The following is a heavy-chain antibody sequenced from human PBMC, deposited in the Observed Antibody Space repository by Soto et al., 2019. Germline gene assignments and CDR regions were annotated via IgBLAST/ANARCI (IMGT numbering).Heavy chain of an antibody. Sequence: SLRLSCAASGFTFRSYSMNWVRQAPGKGLEWVSSISSSSSYIYYADSVKGRFTISRDNAKNSLYLQMNSLRAEDTAVYYCAREWAMVRGVIVVYDWFDPWGQGTLVTVSS. CDR1: GFTFRSYS. V-gene: IGHV3-21*01. CDR2: ISSSSSYI. D-gene: IGHD3-10*01. J-gene: IGHJ5*02. CDR3: AREWAMVRGVIVVYDWFDP.